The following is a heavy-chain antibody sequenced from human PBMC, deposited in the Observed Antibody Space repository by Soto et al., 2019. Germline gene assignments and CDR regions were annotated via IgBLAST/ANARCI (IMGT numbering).Heavy chain of an antibody. CDR1: GYTFTSYA. D-gene: IGHD6-19*01. J-gene: IGHJ5*02. CDR3: ARVVGGIPVAGSWNWFDP. V-gene: IGHV1-18*04. Sequence: QVQLVQSGTEVKKPGASVKVSCKASGYTFTSYALSWVRHAPGQGLEWMGWISTYNGNTNYAQNLQGRVTMTTDISKNTAYMELRSLRSDDTAVYYCARVVGGIPVAGSWNWFDPWGHGTLVTVSS. CDR2: ISTYNGNT.